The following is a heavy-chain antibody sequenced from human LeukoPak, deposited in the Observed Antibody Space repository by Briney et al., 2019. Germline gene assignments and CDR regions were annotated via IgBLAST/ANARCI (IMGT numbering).Heavy chain of an antibody. CDR3: ARAGYSSSSNYFYMDV. V-gene: IGHV1-2*02. CDR2: INPNSGDT. D-gene: IGHD6-13*01. CDR1: GYTFTGYY. J-gene: IGHJ6*03. Sequence: GASVKVSCKASGYTFTGYYMHWVRQAPGQGLEWMGWINPNSGDTNYAQKFQGSVTMTGDTSISTAYMELSRLRSDDTAVYYCARAGYSSSSNYFYMDVWGKGTTVTVSS.